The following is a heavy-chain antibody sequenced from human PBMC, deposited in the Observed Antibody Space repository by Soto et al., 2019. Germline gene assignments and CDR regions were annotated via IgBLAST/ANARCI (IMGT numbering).Heavy chain of an antibody. J-gene: IGHJ5*02. V-gene: IGHV4-30-4*01. D-gene: IGHD3-16*02. CDR1: GGSISSGDYY. Sequence: SETLSLTCTVSGGSISSGDYYWSWIRQPPGKGLEWIGYIYYSGSTYYNPSLKSRVTISVDTSKNQFSLKLSSVTAADTAVYYCAREKDRRGLDNWFDPWGQGTLVTVSS. CDR3: AREKDRRGLDNWFDP. CDR2: IYYSGST.